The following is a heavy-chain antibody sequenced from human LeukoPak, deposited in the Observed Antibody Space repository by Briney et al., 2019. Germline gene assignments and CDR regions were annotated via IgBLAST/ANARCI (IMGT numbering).Heavy chain of an antibody. CDR3: ARHLWFGELGWFDP. V-gene: IGHV4-38-2*01. D-gene: IGHD3-10*01. J-gene: IGHJ5*02. Sequence: SETLSLTCAVSGYSIRSGYYWGWIRPPPGKGLEWIGSIYRSRSTYNNPSLKSRITISVDTTKNQSSLKLSSVTAADTAVYYWARHLWFGELGWFDPWGQGTLVTVSS. CDR2: IYRSRST. CDR1: GYSIRSGYY.